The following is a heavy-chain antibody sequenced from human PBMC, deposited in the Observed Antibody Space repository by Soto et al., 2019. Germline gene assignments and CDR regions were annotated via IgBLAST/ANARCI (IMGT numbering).Heavy chain of an antibody. J-gene: IGHJ5*02. CDR3: ARDRYIVVVTAILFGWFDP. V-gene: IGHV1-69*01. CDR2: IIPIFGTA. CDR1: GGTFSSYA. D-gene: IGHD2-21*02. Sequence: QVQLVQSGAEVQKPGSSVKVSCKASGGTFSSYAISWLRQAPGQGLEWMGGIIPIFGTANYAQKFQGRVKSTAHGFRRPSYMKLNSLRYEDTAVYYCARDRYIVVVTAILFGWFDPWGQGTLVTVSS.